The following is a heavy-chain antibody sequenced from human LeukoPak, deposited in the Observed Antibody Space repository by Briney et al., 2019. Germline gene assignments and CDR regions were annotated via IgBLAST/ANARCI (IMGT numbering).Heavy chain of an antibody. V-gene: IGHV4-59*01. J-gene: IGHJ3*02. CDR2: IYYSGST. Sequence: RSETLSLTCIVPGGSLNSDYWRWVRQPPGKGLEWRGYIYYSGSTNYNPSLKSRVTISVDTSKKQLSLKLSSVTAADTAVYYCAREVPRTATAGTEAFDIWGQGTLVTVSS. CDR3: AREVPRTATAGTEAFDI. CDR1: GGSLNSDY. D-gene: IGHD6-13*01.